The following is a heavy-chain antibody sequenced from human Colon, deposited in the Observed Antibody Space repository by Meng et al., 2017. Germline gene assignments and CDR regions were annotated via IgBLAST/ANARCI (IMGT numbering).Heavy chain of an antibody. J-gene: IGHJ6*02. Sequence: GESLKISCAASGFTFSSHAMSWVRQAPGKGLEWVSAISGSGGSTYYADSVKGRFTISRDNSKNALYLQMNSLRAEDTAVYYCANPRYCSGGSCHPKGYYYGMDVWGQGTTVTVSS. V-gene: IGHV3-23*01. CDR2: ISGSGGST. CDR3: ANPRYCSGGSCHPKGYYYGMDV. CDR1: GFTFSSHA. D-gene: IGHD2-15*01.